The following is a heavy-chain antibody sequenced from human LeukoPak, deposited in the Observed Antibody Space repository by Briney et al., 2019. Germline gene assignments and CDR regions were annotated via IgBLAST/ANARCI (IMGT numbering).Heavy chain of an antibody. D-gene: IGHD1-26*01. J-gene: IGHJ3*02. CDR1: GYTFTGYY. CDR2: INPNSGGT. CDR3: ARDSLRIVVATNGDLDAFDI. V-gene: IGHV1-2*06. Sequence: ASVKVSCKASGYTFTGYYMHWVRQAPGQGLEWMGRINPNSGGTNYAQKFQGRVTMTRDTSISTAYMELSRLRSDDTAVYYCARDSLRIVVATNGDLDAFDIWGQGTMVTVSS.